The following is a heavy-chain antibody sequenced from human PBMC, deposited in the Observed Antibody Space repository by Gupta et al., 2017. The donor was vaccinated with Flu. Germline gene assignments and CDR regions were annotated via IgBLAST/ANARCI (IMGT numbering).Heavy chain of an antibody. V-gene: IGHV3-30*18. D-gene: IGHD2-2*01. CDR3: AKDGPWTASCPYYCYYMDF. CDR2: ISSDGRHK. J-gene: IGHJ6*03. Sequence: GLEWVAEISSDGRHKHYVDAVGGRFTISKDNSKDTLSLEMDSLRVEETAVYYCAKDGPWTASCPYYCYYMDFWGKGTTVTVSS.